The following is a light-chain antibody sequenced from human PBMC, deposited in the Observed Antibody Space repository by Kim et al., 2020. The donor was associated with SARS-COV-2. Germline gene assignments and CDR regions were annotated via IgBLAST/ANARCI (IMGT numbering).Light chain of an antibody. CDR1: SSDVGGYNY. CDR3: CSYAGSYGVV. V-gene: IGLV2-11*01. J-gene: IGLJ2*01. CDR2: DVS. Sequence: GRSVSTSSAGASSDVGGYNYVSRYHQPPGKAPKLMIYDVSKRPSGVPDRFSGSKSGNTASLTISGLQAEDEADYYCCSYAGSYGVVFGGGTKLTVL.